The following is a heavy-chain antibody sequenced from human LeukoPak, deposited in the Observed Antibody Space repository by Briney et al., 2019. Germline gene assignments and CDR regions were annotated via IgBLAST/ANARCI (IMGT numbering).Heavy chain of an antibody. D-gene: IGHD2-2*01. CDR3: ASGPIVVVPAAIRGYYYYYMDV. Sequence: ASVKVSCKASGGTFSSYAISWVRQAPGQGLEWMGGISPIFGTANYAQKFQGRVTITADESTSTAYMELSSLRSEDTAVYYCASGPIVVVPAAIRGYYYYYMDVWGKGTTVTVSS. V-gene: IGHV1-69*13. CDR2: ISPIFGTA. J-gene: IGHJ6*03. CDR1: GGTFSSYA.